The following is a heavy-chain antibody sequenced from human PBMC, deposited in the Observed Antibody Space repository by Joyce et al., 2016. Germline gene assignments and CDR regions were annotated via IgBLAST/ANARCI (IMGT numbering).Heavy chain of an antibody. CDR1: GGFISSYY. V-gene: IGHV4-59*01. CDR3: ARGNDYDYWSGYEAHYFDY. J-gene: IGHJ4*02. D-gene: IGHD3-3*01. Sequence: QVQLQESGPGLVKPSETLSLSCTVSGGFISSYYWSWIRQPPGKGLEWIGYINHRGRTNYNPSLKSRVTISVDTSKNEFSLKMTSVTAADTAVYDCARGNDYDYWSGYEAHYFDYWGQGTLVTVSS. CDR2: INHRGRT.